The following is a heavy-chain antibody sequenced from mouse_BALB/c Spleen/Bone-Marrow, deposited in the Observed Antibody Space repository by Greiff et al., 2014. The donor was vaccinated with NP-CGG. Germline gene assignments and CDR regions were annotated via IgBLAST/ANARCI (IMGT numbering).Heavy chain of an antibody. CDR2: ISGGGSYT. Sequence: EVKLVESGGGLVKSGGSLKLSCAASGFTFNSYGMSWVRQTPEKRLEWVATISGGGSYTFYPDSVKGRFTISRDNAKNNLYLQLSSLRPEATALYYCARHAYYDQTEVSFVYWGQGTLVTVSA. CDR3: ARHAYYDQTEVSFVY. V-gene: IGHV5-9-2*01. CDR1: GFTFNSYG. D-gene: IGHD2-4*01. J-gene: IGHJ3*01.